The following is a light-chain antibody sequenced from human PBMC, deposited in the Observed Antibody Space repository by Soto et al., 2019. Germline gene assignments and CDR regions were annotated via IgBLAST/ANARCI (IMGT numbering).Light chain of an antibody. V-gene: IGKV1-27*01. J-gene: IGKJ2*01. CDR2: AAS. Sequence: DTQMTQSPSSLSASVGDRVTISCRASQGISSYLAWYQVKAGKAPKLLIYAASTLQSGVPSRFSGSGSGTDFTLTISSLQPEDFATYYCQQSYSPPLYTFGQGTKLEIK. CDR1: QGISSY. CDR3: QQSYSPPLYT.